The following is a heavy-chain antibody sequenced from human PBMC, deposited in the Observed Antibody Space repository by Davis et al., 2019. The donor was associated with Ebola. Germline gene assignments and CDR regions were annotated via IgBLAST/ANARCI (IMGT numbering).Heavy chain of an antibody. V-gene: IGHV3-23*01. D-gene: IGHD2-21*01. Sequence: GESLKISCAASGFTFRSSAMAWVRQAPGKGLEWVASISGNGGNTYYADSVKGRFTISRDNFKNTLYLQMDSLRAEDTAVYYCARDRSILVVANFDSWGQGALVTVSS. CDR3: ARDRSILVVANFDS. CDR2: ISGNGGNT. J-gene: IGHJ4*02. CDR1: GFTFRSSA.